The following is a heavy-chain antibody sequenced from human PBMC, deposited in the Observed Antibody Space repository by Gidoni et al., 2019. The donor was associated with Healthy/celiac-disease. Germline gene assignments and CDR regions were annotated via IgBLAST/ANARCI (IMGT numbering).Heavy chain of an antibody. CDR1: GGSLSGYY. Sequence: QVQLQLWRACLFKPSETLSLTCAVYGGSLSGYYCGWIRQPPGKGLEWIGEINHSGSTNYNPSLKSRVTISVDTSKNQFSLKLGSVTAADTAVYYCARFNFYDFWSGSPVYYYYGMDVWGQGTTVTVSS. CDR3: ARFNFYDFWSGSPVYYYYGMDV. V-gene: IGHV4-34*01. CDR2: INHSGST. J-gene: IGHJ6*02. D-gene: IGHD3-3*01.